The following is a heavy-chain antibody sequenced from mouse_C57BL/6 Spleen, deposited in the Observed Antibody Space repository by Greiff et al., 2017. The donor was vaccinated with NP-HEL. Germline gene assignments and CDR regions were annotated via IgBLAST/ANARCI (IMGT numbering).Heavy chain of an antibody. CDR1: GYSITSGYY. Sequence: EVKLVESGPGLVKPSQSLSLTCSVTGYSITSGYYWNWIRQFPGNKLEWMGYISYDGSNNYNPSLKNRISITRDTSKNQFFLKLNSVTTEDTATYYCASLYGNYEEGVDYWGQGTTLTVSS. D-gene: IGHD2-1*01. J-gene: IGHJ2*01. V-gene: IGHV3-6*01. CDR3: ASLYGNYEEGVDY. CDR2: ISYDGSN.